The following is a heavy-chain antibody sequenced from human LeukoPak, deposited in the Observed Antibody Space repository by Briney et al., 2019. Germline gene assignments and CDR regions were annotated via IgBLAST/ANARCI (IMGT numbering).Heavy chain of an antibody. Sequence: GASVKVSCKASGYTFTSYGLSWVRQAPGQGLEWLGWIRPDNGDTKNAQNLQGRVTMTTDTSTSTAYMELRTLRSDDTAVYYCVRDRGPGSRIKSWFDPWGQGTLVTVYS. J-gene: IGHJ5*02. CDR2: IRPDNGDT. CDR1: GYTFTSYG. CDR3: VRDRGPGSRIKSWFDP. V-gene: IGHV1-18*04. D-gene: IGHD3-10*01.